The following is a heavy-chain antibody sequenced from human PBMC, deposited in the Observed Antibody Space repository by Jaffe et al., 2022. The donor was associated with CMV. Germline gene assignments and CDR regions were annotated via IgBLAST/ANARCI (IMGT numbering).Heavy chain of an antibody. CDR3: ARGDYYDSSGYFRIGAGYYMDV. CDR2: IKQDGSEK. J-gene: IGHJ6*03. D-gene: IGHD3-22*01. Sequence: EVQLVESGGGLVQPGGSLRLSCAASGFTFSSYWMSWVRQAPGKGLEWVANIKQDGSEKYYVDSVKGRFTISRDNAKNSLYLQMNSLRAEDTAVYYCARGDYYDSSGYFRIGAGYYMDVWGKGTTVTVSS. CDR1: GFTFSSYW. V-gene: IGHV3-7*03.